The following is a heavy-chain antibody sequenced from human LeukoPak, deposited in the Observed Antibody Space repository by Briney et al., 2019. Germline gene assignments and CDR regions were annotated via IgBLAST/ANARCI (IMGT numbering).Heavy chain of an antibody. J-gene: IGHJ4*02. Sequence: PSETLSLTCTVSGGSISSYYWSWIRQPPGKGLEWIGYIYYSGSTNYNPSLKSRVTISVDTSKNQFSLKLSSVTAADTAVYYCAREAPYCSSTSCYWAYLDYWGQGTLVTVSS. D-gene: IGHD2-2*01. V-gene: IGHV4-59*01. CDR3: AREAPYCSSTSCYWAYLDY. CDR2: IYYSGST. CDR1: GGSISSYY.